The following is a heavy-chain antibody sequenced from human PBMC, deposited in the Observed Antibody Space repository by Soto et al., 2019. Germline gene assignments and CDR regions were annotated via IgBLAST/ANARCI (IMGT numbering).Heavy chain of an antibody. V-gene: IGHV1-46*03. CDR1: GYTFTSYY. CDR2: INPSGGST. CDR3: ARGGVPADLSIVVVAATYHYYYYMDV. D-gene: IGHD2-15*01. Sequence: VSVKVSCKASGYTFTSYYMHWVRQAPGQGLEWMGIINPSGGSTSYAQKFQGRVTMTRDTSTSTVYMELSSLRSEDTAVYYCARGGVPADLSIVVVAATYHYYYYMDVWGKGTTVTVSS. J-gene: IGHJ6*03.